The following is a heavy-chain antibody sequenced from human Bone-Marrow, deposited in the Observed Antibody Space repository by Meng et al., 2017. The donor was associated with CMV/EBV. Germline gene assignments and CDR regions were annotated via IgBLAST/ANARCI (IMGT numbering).Heavy chain of an antibody. CDR1: GFTFSSYA. CDR3: ARGDSSGYYYFDY. D-gene: IGHD3-22*01. J-gene: IGHJ4*02. Sequence: VQLVGSGGGLVKPGGSLRLSCAASGFTFSSYAMHWVRQAPGKGLEWVAVISYDGSNKYYADSVKGRFTISRDNSKNTLYLQMNSLRAEDTAVYYCARGDSSGYYYFDYWGQGTLVTVSS. V-gene: IGHV3-30-3*01. CDR2: ISYDGSNK.